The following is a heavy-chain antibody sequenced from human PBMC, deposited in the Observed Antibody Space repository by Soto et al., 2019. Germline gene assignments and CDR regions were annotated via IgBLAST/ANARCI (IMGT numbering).Heavy chain of an antibody. Sequence: PGGSLRLSCAASGFTFSSYSMNWVRQAPGKGLEWVSSISSSSSYIYYADSVKGRFTISRDNAKNSLYLQMNSLRAEDTAVYYCARDYCSGGSCYGKLYYYGMDVWGQGTTVTVSS. V-gene: IGHV3-21*01. CDR1: GFTFSSYS. CDR2: ISSSSSYI. D-gene: IGHD2-15*01. J-gene: IGHJ6*02. CDR3: ARDYCSGGSCYGKLYYYGMDV.